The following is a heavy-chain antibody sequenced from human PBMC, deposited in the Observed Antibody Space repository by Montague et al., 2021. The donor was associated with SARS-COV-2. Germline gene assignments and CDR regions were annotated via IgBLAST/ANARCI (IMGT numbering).Heavy chain of an antibody. D-gene: IGHD3-16*01. J-gene: IGHJ4*02. CDR1: TTSFSGYY. Sequence: SETLSLTCALHTTSFSGYYRGWIRQSPGKGLEWIGEIGQSGKTNXNPTLKSRVTISADTSKSQFSLKLNSVTAADTAVYYCVRGWGSWFHWGQGTLVTVSS. CDR2: IGQSGKT. CDR3: VRGWGSWFH. V-gene: IGHV4-34*01.